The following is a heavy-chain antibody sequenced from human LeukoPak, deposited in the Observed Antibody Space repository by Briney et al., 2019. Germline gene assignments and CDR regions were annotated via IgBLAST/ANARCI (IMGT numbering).Heavy chain of an antibody. CDR2: MYYSGST. Sequence: SETLSLTCTVSGGSISSYYWSWIRQPPGKGLEWIGYMYYSGSTNYNPSLKSRVTISVDTSKNQFSLKLSSVTAADTAVYYCARPYSDYDFWSGYYTWGQGTLVTVSS. V-gene: IGHV4-59*08. D-gene: IGHD3-3*01. J-gene: IGHJ5*02. CDR3: ARPYSDYDFWSGYYT. CDR1: GGSISSYY.